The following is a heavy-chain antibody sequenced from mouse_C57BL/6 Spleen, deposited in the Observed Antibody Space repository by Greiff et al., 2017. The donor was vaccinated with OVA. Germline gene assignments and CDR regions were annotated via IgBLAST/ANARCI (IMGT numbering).Heavy chain of an antibody. D-gene: IGHD2-5*01. CDR2: INPNNGGT. J-gene: IGHJ4*01. Sequence: EVQLQQSGPELVKPGASVKISCKASGYTFTDYYMNWVKQSHGKSLEWIGDINPNNGGTSYNQKFKGKATLTVDKSSSTAYMELRSLTSEDSAVYYCARFLYSNYLYYAMDYWGQGTSVTVSS. V-gene: IGHV1-26*01. CDR3: ARFLYSNYLYYAMDY. CDR1: GYTFTDYY.